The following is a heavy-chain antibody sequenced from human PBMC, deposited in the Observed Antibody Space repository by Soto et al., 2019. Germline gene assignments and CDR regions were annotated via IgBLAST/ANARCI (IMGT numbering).Heavy chain of an antibody. CDR3: ARREPGEAAAGKDY. D-gene: IGHD6-13*01. Sequence: QVQLVQSGAEVKKPGASVKVSCKASGYTFTSYDINWVRQATGQGLEWMGWMNPNSGNTGYAKKFQGRGTMTRNTSISTAYMELSSLRSEDTAVYYCARREPGEAAAGKDYCGQGTLVTVSS. CDR2: MNPNSGNT. CDR1: GYTFTSYD. V-gene: IGHV1-8*01. J-gene: IGHJ4*02.